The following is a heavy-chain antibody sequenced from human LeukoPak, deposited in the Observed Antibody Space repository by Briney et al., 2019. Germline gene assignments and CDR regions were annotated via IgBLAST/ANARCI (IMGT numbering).Heavy chain of an antibody. Sequence: GGSLRLSCAASGFTFSSYAMSWVRQAPGKGLEWVSAISGSGGSTYYADSVKGRFTISRDNSKNTLYLQMNSLRAEDTAVYYCEKREPTRDYYYYYMDVWGKGTTVTVSS. CDR3: EKREPTRDYYYYYMDV. CDR2: ISGSGGST. J-gene: IGHJ6*03. CDR1: GFTFSSYA. V-gene: IGHV3-23*01. D-gene: IGHD1-14*01.